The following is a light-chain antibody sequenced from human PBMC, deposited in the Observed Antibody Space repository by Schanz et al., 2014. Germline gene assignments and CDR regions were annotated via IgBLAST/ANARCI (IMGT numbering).Light chain of an antibody. CDR2: NAS. Sequence: EIVLTQSPATLSFSPGERATLSCRASQSVSSSYLAWYQQKPGQAPRLLIYNASKRATGIPDRFSGSGSGTDFTLSISRLEPEDFAVYFCQQYGNSPPTFGQGTKVEIK. CDR3: QQYGNSPPT. J-gene: IGKJ1*01. CDR1: QSVSSSY. V-gene: IGKV3-20*01.